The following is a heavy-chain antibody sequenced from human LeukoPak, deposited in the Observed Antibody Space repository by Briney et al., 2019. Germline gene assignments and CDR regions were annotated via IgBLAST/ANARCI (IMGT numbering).Heavy chain of an antibody. CDR2: ISGSSSYT. D-gene: IGHD3-10*01. V-gene: IGHV3-11*06. CDR1: GFTFSDYY. CDR3: ARDYYGSGSYRRNWYFDL. J-gene: IGHJ2*01. Sequence: PGGSLRLSCAASGFTFSDYYMSWIRQAPGKGLEWVSYISGSSSYTNYADSVKGRFTISRDNAKNSLYLQMNSLRAEDTAVYYCARDYYGSGSYRRNWYFDLWGRGTLVTVSS.